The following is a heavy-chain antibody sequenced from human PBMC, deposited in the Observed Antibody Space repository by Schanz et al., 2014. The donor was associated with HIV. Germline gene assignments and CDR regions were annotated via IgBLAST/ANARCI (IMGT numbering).Heavy chain of an antibody. Sequence: GQLVESGGGVVQPGGSLRLSCAVSGFTITSYGMSWVRQAPGKGLEWVSTISAGVGTASYADSVKGRFTISRDNSKKMLFLQMNRLRAEDTAVYYCAIRTPMISFGAFDIWGRGTMVTVSS. CDR3: AIRTPMISFGAFDI. CDR2: ISAGVGTA. CDR1: GFTITSYG. J-gene: IGHJ3*02. D-gene: IGHD3-16*01. V-gene: IGHV3-23*04.